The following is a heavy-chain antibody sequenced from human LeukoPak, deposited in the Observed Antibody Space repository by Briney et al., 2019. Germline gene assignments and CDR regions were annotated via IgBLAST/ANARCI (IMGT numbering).Heavy chain of an antibody. CDR1: GYTFTSYD. V-gene: IGHV1-8*03. CDR3: ARGPRGAAAAYYFDY. Sequence: ASVKVSCKASGYTFTSYDINWVRQATGQGLEWMGWMNPNSGNTGYAQKFQGRVTITRNTSISTAYMELSSLRSEDTAVYYCARGPRGAAAAYYFDYWGQGTLVTVSS. D-gene: IGHD6-13*01. J-gene: IGHJ4*02. CDR2: MNPNSGNT.